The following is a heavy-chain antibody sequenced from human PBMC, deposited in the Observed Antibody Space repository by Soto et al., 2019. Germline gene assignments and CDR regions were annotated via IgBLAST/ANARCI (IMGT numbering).Heavy chain of an antibody. CDR1: GYTFTSYA. CDR2: INAGNGNT. V-gene: IGHV1-3*01. Sequence: ASVKVSCKASGYTFTSYAMHWVRQAPGQRLEWMGWINAGNGNTKYSQKFQGRVTINRDTSASTANKELSSLRSEVTAVYYCARGRIADFDYWGQGTLVTVSS. D-gene: IGHD6-13*01. CDR3: ARGRIADFDY. J-gene: IGHJ4*02.